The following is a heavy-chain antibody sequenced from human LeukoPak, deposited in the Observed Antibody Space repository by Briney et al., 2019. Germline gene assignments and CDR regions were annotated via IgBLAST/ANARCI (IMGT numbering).Heavy chain of an antibody. V-gene: IGHV4-4*02. Sequence: SETLSLTCAVSGGSISSNNWWSWVRQPPGKGLEWIGEVYHSGSINYNPSLKSRVSISVDKSKNQFSLNLSSVTAADTAVYYCAREARIGGITIFDYWGQGTLVTVSS. CDR2: VYHSGSI. CDR1: GGSISSNNW. J-gene: IGHJ4*02. CDR3: AREARIGGITIFDY. D-gene: IGHD3-10*01.